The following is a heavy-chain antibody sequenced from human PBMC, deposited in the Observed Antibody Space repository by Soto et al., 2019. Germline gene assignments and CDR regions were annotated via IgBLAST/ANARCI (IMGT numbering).Heavy chain of an antibody. CDR2: IFSNDEK. J-gene: IGHJ5*02. V-gene: IGHV2-26*01. D-gene: IGHD5-18*01. CDR1: GFSLSNARMG. Sequence: QVTLKESGPVLVKPTEPLTLTCTVSGFSLSNARMGVSWIRQPPGKALEWLAHIFSNDEKSYSTSLKSRLTISKDTSKSQVVLTMTNMDPVDTATYYCARRYSYGYGWFDPWGQGTLVTVSS. CDR3: ARRYSYGYGWFDP.